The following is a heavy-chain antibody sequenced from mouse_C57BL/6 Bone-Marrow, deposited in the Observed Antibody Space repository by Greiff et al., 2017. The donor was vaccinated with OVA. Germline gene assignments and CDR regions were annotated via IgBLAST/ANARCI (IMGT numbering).Heavy chain of an antibody. V-gene: IGHV7-1*01. CDR3: ARDFNRAY. Sequence: EVMLVESGGGLVQSGRSLRLSCATSGFTFSDFYMEWVRQAPGKGLEWIAASRNKANDYTTEYSASVKGRFIVSRDTSQSILYLQMNALRAEDTAIYYCARDFNRAYWGQGTLVTVSA. CDR2: SRNKANDYTT. D-gene: IGHD2-14*01. CDR1: GFTFSDFY. J-gene: IGHJ3*01.